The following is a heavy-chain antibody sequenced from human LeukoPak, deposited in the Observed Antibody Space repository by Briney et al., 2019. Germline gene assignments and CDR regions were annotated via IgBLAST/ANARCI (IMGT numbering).Heavy chain of an antibody. J-gene: IGHJ4*02. CDR1: GGSISSYY. CDR3: ARGGMAIDY. CDR2: IYYSGST. D-gene: IGHD5-24*01. V-gene: IGHV4-59*01. Sequence: PSETLSLTCTVSGGSISSYYWSWIRQPPGKGQEWIEYIYYSGSTNYNPSLKSRVTISVDTSKNQFSLKLSSVTAADTAVYYCARGGMAIDYWGQGTLVTVSS.